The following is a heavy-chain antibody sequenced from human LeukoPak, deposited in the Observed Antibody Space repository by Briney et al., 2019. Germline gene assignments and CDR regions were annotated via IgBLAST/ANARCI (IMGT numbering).Heavy chain of an antibody. CDR3: AREDAAADY. J-gene: IGHJ4*02. CDR2: ISTNTGNP. CDR1: GYTFTNYV. D-gene: IGHD6-25*01. V-gene: IGHV7-4-1*02. Sequence: ASVKVSCKTSGYTFTNYVINWVRQAPGHGLEWMGWISTNTGNPTYAQGFTGRFVFSLDTSACTAYLQISSLKTEDTAVYYCAREDAAADYWGQGTLVTVSS.